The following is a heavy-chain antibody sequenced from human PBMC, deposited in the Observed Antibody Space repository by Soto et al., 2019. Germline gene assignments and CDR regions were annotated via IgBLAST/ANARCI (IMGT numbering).Heavy chain of an antibody. J-gene: IGHJ4*02. CDR1: GGSISSGGYS. CDR3: AREGNLRRWIQPLDS. V-gene: IGHV4-30-2*01. CDR2: IYHSGST. D-gene: IGHD2-2*03. Sequence: PSETLSLTCAVSGGSISSGGYSWSWIRQPPGKGLEWIGYIYHSGSTYYNPSLKSRVTMSLDRSKKQFSLKLSSVTTADTAVYYCAREGNLRRWIQPLDSWGQGTLVTVS.